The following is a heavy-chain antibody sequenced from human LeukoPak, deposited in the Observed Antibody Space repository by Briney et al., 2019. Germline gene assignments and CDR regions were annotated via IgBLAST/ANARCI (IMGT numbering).Heavy chain of an antibody. CDR2: IIPIFGTA. Sequence: ASVKVSCKASGGTFSSYAISWVRQAPGQGLEWMGGIIPIFGTANYAQKFQGRVTITADESTSTAYMELRSLRSDDTAVYYCARDGDYARGAFDIWGQGTMVTVSS. CDR1: GGTFSSYA. J-gene: IGHJ3*02. D-gene: IGHD4-17*01. V-gene: IGHV1-69*13. CDR3: ARDGDYARGAFDI.